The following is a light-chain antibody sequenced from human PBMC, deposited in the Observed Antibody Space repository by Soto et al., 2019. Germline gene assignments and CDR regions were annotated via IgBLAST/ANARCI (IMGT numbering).Light chain of an antibody. CDR1: ALPKQY. J-gene: IGLJ1*01. Sequence: SSARTHPRAVSVAPGRTARLTCSGDALPKQYAYWYQQKPGHAPVLVIYKDSERPSGIPERFSGSSSGTTVTLTISGVQAEDEADYYCQSADSSGTYAFGTGTKV. CDR2: KDS. V-gene: IGLV3-25*02. CDR3: QSADSSGTYA.